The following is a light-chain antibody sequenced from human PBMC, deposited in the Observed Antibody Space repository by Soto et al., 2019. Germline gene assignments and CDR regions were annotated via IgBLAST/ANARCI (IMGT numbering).Light chain of an antibody. CDR2: AAS. CDR1: QGLSSW. Sequence: DIQMTQSPSSVSASVGDIVTITCRTSQGLSSWGAWYQQKPGKAPRLLIYAASSLQSGGPSRVSGSGFGTDFTLTIISLQQDDFATYYCNPGNSFPLTFGEGTKVAIK. J-gene: IGKJ4*01. CDR3: NPGNSFPLT. V-gene: IGKV1-12*01.